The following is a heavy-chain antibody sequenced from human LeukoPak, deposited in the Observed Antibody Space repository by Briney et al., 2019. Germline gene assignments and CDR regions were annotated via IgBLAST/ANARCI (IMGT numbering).Heavy chain of an antibody. CDR1: GGSITTHY. CDR3: ARFRDGYRAPD. CDR2: IYNSGSS. D-gene: IGHD5-24*01. V-gene: IGHV4-59*11. J-gene: IGHJ4*02. Sequence: SETLSLTCTVSGGSITTHYWTWIRQPPGKGLEWIGYIYNSGSSNYNPSLKSRVTISVDTSKNQFSLQLTSVTAADTAVYYCARFRDGYRAPDWGQGTLVTVSS.